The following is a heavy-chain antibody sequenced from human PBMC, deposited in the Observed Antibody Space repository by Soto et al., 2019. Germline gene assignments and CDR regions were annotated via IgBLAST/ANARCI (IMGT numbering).Heavy chain of an antibody. J-gene: IGHJ4*02. CDR3: AKLRNCNYYYFDY. CDR1: GFTFSSYA. V-gene: IGHV3-23*04. Sequence: EVQLVESGGGLVQPGGSLRLSCAASGFTFSSYAMSWVRQAPGKGLEWVSAISGSGGSTYYADSVKGRFTISRDNTKNPLYLQMTSLRAKDTAVYYCAKLRNCNYYYFDYWGQGTLVTVSS. CDR2: ISGSGGST. D-gene: IGHD1-7*01.